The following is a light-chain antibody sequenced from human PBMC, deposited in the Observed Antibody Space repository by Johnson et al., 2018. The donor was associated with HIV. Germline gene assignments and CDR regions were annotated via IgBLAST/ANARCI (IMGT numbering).Light chain of an antibody. Sequence: QSVLTQPPSVSAVPGQKVTISCSGTSSNVGNNYVSWYQQFPGTAPKLLIYEKNKRPSGIPDRFSASKSGTSATLDITGLQTGDEADYYCGTWDIRLGAHYVFGSGTEVTVL. CDR3: GTWDIRLGAHYV. CDR2: EKN. J-gene: IGLJ1*01. CDR1: SSNVGNNY. V-gene: IGLV1-51*02.